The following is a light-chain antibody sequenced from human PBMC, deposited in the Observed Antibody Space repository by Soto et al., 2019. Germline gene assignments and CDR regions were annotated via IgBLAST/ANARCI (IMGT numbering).Light chain of an antibody. V-gene: IGLV1-40*01. CDR2: GNT. CDR1: SSNIGAGYD. J-gene: IGLJ2*01. CDR3: LSFDSSLSVV. Sequence: QSVLTQPPSVSGAPGQRVTISCTGTSSNIGAGYDVHWYQQLPGRAPKLLIYGNTNRPSGVPDRFSGSKSGTSASLASTGVQAEDEADYYCLSFDSSLSVVFGGGTQLTVL.